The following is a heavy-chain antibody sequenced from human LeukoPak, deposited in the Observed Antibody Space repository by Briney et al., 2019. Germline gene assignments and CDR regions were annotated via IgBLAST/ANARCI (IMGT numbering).Heavy chain of an antibody. Sequence: GGSLRLSCAASGFTFDDYAMHWVRQAPGKGLEWVSGISWNSDDIGYADSVKGRFTISRDNAKNSLYLQMNSLRPEDTALYYCTKDRIGKNHGDYDSIDYWGQGTLVTISS. D-gene: IGHD4-17*01. V-gene: IGHV3-9*01. CDR3: TKDRIGKNHGDYDSIDY. CDR1: GFTFDDYA. CDR2: ISWNSDDI. J-gene: IGHJ4*02.